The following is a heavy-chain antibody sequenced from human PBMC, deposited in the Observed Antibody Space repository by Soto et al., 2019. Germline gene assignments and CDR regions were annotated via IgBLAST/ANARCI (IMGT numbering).Heavy chain of an antibody. Sequence: QVQLVQSGAEVKKPGSSVKVSCKASGGTFSSYTISWVRQAPGQGLEWMGRIIPILGIANYAQKFQGRVTITADKSTSTAYMELRSLRSEDTAVYYCARDGGYSGYARPPPYWGQGTLVTVSS. CDR1: GGTFSSYT. CDR3: ARDGGYSGYARPPPY. V-gene: IGHV1-69*08. J-gene: IGHJ4*02. D-gene: IGHD5-12*01. CDR2: IIPILGIA.